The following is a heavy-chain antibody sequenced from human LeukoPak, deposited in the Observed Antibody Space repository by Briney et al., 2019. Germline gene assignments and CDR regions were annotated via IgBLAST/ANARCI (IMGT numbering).Heavy chain of an antibody. D-gene: IGHD3-10*01. J-gene: IGHJ4*02. V-gene: IGHV3-30-3*01. CDR3: AREGYYGSGSPPSLYFDY. Sequence: GGSLRLSCAASGFTFRNYVIHWVRQAPGKGLEWVAVTPSDLNVKLYADSVKGRFTISRDNSRSTLYLQMNSLRPEDTAIYYCAREGYYGSGSPPSLYFDYWGQGTLVTVSS. CDR1: GFTFRNYV. CDR2: TPSDLNVK.